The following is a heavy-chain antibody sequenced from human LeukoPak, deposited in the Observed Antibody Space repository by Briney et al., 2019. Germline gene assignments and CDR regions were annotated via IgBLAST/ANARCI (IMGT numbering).Heavy chain of an antibody. D-gene: IGHD3-22*01. CDR1: GFTFSSYW. Sequence: GESLRLSCAASGFTFSSYWMSWVRQAPGKGLEWVANIKQDGSEKYYVDSVKGRFTISRDNAKNSLYLQMNSLRAEDTAVYYCASDSSGGYMDVWGKGTTVTVSS. CDR2: IKQDGSEK. V-gene: IGHV3-7*01. J-gene: IGHJ6*03. CDR3: ASDSSGGYMDV.